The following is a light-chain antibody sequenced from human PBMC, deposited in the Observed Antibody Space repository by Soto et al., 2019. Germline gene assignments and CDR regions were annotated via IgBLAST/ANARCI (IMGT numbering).Light chain of an antibody. CDR1: QDISNY. CDR2: DAS. Sequence: DIQMTQSPSSLSASVGDRVTITFQASQDISNYLNWYQQKPGKAPKLLIYDASNLETGVPSRFSVSGSVKDFTFRISSLQPEDIATYYCQQYDNLQYTVGQGTKVDIK. J-gene: IGKJ2*01. CDR3: QQYDNLQYT. V-gene: IGKV1-33*01.